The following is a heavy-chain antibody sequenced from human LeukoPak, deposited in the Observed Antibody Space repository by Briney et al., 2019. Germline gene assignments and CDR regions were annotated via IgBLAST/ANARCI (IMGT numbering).Heavy chain of an antibody. D-gene: IGHD2-2*02. Sequence: ASVKVSCKASGYTFTGYYMHWVRQAPGQGLEWMGWINPNSGGTNYAQKFQGRVTMTRDTSISTAYMELSRLRSDDTAVYYCARHMDIVVVPAAIRGFSQFDPWGQGTLVTVSS. J-gene: IGHJ5*02. V-gene: IGHV1-2*02. CDR2: INPNSGGT. CDR1: GYTFTGYY. CDR3: ARHMDIVVVPAAIRGFSQFDP.